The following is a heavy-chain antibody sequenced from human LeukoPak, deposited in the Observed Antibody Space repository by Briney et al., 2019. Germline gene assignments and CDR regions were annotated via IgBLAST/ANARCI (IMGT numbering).Heavy chain of an antibody. D-gene: IGHD3-16*01. V-gene: IGHV3-30*03. Sequence: GGSLRLSCAASGFTFGSYGMHWVRQAPGKGLEWVAVISYDGSNKYYADSVKGRFTISRENGKNSLYLQMNSLRAEDTAVYYCVRDIRDSFGWGWYFGLWGRGTLVTVSS. J-gene: IGHJ2*01. CDR2: ISYDGSNK. CDR1: GFTFGSYG. CDR3: VRDIRDSFGWGWYFGL.